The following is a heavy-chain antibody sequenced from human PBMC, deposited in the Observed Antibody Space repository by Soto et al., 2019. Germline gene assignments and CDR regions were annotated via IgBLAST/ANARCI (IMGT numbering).Heavy chain of an antibody. CDR2: IKSKNDGGAT. CDR3: TTDAQWGI. D-gene: IGHD2-8*01. Sequence: RLSGAASGLTFNNAWMNWVRQAPGKGLEWVGRIKSKNDGGATEYSAPVKDRFTISRDDSKNTLYLQMNSLKTEDTAVYYCTTDAQWGIWGQGTMVTVS. CDR1: GLTFNNAW. V-gene: IGHV3-15*07. J-gene: IGHJ3*02.